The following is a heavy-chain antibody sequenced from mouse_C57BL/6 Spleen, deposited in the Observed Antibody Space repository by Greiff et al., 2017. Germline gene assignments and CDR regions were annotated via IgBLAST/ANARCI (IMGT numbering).Heavy chain of an antibody. CDR2: IDPSDSYT. D-gene: IGHD2-1*01. CDR1: GYTFTSYW. V-gene: IGHV1-69*01. CDR3: ASYGNPFAY. J-gene: IGHJ3*01. Sequence: QVQLKQPGAELVMPGASVKLSCKASGYTFTSYWMHWVKQRPGQGLEWIGEIDPSDSYTNYNQKFKGKSTLTVDKSSRTAYMQLSSLTSEDSAVYYCASYGNPFAYWGQGTLVTVSA.